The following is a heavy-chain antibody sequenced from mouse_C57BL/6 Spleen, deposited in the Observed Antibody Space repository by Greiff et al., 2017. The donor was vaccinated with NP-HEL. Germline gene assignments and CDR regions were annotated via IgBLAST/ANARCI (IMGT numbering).Heavy chain of an antibody. CDR1: GYSITSGYY. CDR2: ISYDGSN. V-gene: IGHV3-6*01. Sequence: EVKLLESGPGLVKPSQSLSLTCSVTGYSITSGYYWNWIRQFPGNKLEWMGYISYDGSNNYNPSLKNRISITRDTSKNQFFLKLNSVTTEDTATYYCARGGENYWAWFAYWGQGTLVTVSA. D-gene: IGHD1-1*02. CDR3: ARGGENYWAWFAY. J-gene: IGHJ3*01.